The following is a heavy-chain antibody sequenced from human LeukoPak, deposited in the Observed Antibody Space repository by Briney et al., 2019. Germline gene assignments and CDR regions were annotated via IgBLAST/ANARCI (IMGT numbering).Heavy chain of an antibody. J-gene: IGHJ4*02. D-gene: IGHD3-22*01. V-gene: IGHV3-23*01. Sequence: GGSLRLSCVASGFTFSDFAMSWVRQVPGKRLEWVSVIGGTGEAHSTDSVKGRFTISRDNSKNTLSLQMNSLRPEDTAVYYCAKGSYYDSSGSFYFDYWGQGTLVTVSS. CDR2: IGGTGEA. CDR3: AKGSYYDSSGSFYFDY. CDR1: GFTFSDFA.